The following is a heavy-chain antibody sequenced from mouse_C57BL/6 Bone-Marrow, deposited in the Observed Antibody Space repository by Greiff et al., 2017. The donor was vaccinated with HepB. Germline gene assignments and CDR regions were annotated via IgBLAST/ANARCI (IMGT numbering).Heavy chain of an antibody. D-gene: IGHD2-5*01. J-gene: IGHJ2*01. Sequence: EVKLVESGGDLVKPGGSLKLSCAASGFTFSSYGMSWVRQTPDKRLEWVATISSGGSYTYYPDSVKGRFTISRYNAKNTLYLQMSSLKSEDTAMYYCARRESNYVFYYWGQGTTLTVSS. CDR1: GFTFSSYG. CDR2: ISSGGSYT. V-gene: IGHV5-6*02. CDR3: ARRESNYVFYY.